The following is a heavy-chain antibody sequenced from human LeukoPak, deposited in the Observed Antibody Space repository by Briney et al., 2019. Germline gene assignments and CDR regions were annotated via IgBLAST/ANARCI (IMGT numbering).Heavy chain of an antibody. CDR1: GFTFSSYW. CDR3: ARFSRLWWFGELDAFDI. D-gene: IGHD3-10*01. J-gene: IGHJ3*02. Sequence: GGTLRLSCAASGFTFSSYWMSWVRRAPGKGLEWVANIKQDGSEKYYVDSVKGRFTISRDNAKNSLYLQMNSLRAEDTAVYYCARFSRLWWFGELDAFDIWGQGTMVTVSS. V-gene: IGHV3-7*01. CDR2: IKQDGSEK.